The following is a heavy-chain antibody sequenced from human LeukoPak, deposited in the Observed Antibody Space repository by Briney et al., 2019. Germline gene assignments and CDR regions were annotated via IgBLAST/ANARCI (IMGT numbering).Heavy chain of an antibody. CDR2: MNPNSGNT. Sequence: ASVKVSCKASGYTFTSYDINWVRQATGQGLEWMGWMNPNSGNTGYAQKFQGRVTMTRNTSISTAYMEPSSLRSEDTAVYYCARSPRKRTIFGVVSSRNWFDPWGQGTLVTVSS. CDR1: GYTFTSYD. CDR3: ARSPRKRTIFGVVSSRNWFDP. J-gene: IGHJ5*02. D-gene: IGHD3-3*01. V-gene: IGHV1-8*01.